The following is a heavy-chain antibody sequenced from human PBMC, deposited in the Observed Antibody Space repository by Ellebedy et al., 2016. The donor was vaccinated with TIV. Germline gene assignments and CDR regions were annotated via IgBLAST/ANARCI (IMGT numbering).Heavy chain of an antibody. CDR3: AKVWRFLEWLLF. V-gene: IGHV3-23*01. D-gene: IGHD3-3*01. Sequence: GESLKISXVASGFTFSKTWMSWVRQAPGKGLEWVSAISGSGGSTYYADSVKGRFTISRDNSKNTLYLQMNSLRAEDTAVYYCAKVWRFLEWLLFWGQGTLVTVSS. CDR1: GFTFSKTW. CDR2: ISGSGGST. J-gene: IGHJ4*02.